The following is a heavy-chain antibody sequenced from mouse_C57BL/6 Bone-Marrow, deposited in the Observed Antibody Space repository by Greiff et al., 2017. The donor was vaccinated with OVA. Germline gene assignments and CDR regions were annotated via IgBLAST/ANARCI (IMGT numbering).Heavy chain of an antibody. V-gene: IGHV1-64*01. CDR2: IHPNSGST. CDR3: ASHYYGSSPYAMDY. D-gene: IGHD1-1*01. J-gene: IGHJ4*01. CDR1: GYTFTSYW. Sequence: VQLQQPGAELVKPGASVKLSCKASGYTFTSYWMHWVKQRPGQGLEWIGMIHPNSGSTNYNEKFKSKATLTVDKSSSTAYMQLSSLTSEDSAVYYCASHYYGSSPYAMDYWGQGTSVTVSS.